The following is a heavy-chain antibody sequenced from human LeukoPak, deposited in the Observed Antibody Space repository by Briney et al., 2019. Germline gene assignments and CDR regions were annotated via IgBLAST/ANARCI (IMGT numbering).Heavy chain of an antibody. CDR1: GFTFLRYW. CDR2: INSDGSST. Sequence: GGSLRLSCAASGFTFLRYWMHWVRQAPGKGLVWVPRINSDGSSTSYADSVKGRFTISRDNSTNTLYLQMNSLRAEDTAVYYCARQYSSGWYYFDYWGQGTLVTVSS. CDR3: ARQYSSGWYYFDY. V-gene: IGHV3-74*01. J-gene: IGHJ4*02. D-gene: IGHD6-19*01.